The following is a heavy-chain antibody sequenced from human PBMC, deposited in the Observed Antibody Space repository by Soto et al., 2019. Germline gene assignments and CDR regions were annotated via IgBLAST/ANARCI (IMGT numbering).Heavy chain of an antibody. J-gene: IGHJ5*02. D-gene: IGHD3-10*01. Sequence: SETLSLTCAVSGGSISSGGYSWSWIRQPPGKGLEWIGYIYHSGSTYYNPSLKSRVTISVDRSKNQFSLKLSSVTAADTAVYYCARGSVVRGFYCWLDPWGQGTMVTVST. CDR1: GGSISSGGYS. CDR3: ARGSVVRGFYCWLDP. V-gene: IGHV4-30-2*01. CDR2: IYHSGST.